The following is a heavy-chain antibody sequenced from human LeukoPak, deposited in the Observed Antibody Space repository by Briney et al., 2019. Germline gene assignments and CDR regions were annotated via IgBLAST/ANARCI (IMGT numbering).Heavy chain of an antibody. Sequence: HTGGSRRLSCTASGLTSSEYEMHWVRQPAGKGLKWVSNIGPTGHIYYSDSVKGRFTISRDNAENSLYLQMYCLRAGDTAVYYCAREIPVAGTNFFAMDVWGQGTTVTVSS. V-gene: IGHV3-13*01. J-gene: IGHJ6*02. D-gene: IGHD6-19*01. CDR1: GLTSSEYE. CDR3: AREIPVAGTNFFAMDV. CDR2: IGPTGHI.